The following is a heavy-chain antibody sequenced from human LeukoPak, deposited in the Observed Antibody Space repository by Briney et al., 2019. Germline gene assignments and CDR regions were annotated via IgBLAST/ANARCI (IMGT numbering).Heavy chain of an antibody. CDR1: GGSFSGYY. J-gene: IGHJ4*02. Sequence: PSETLSLTCAVYGGSFSGYYWSWIRQPPGKGLEWIGEINHSGSTNYNPSLKSRVTISVDTSKNQFSLKLSSATAADTAVYYCARRGLRNDYWGQGTLVTVSS. D-gene: IGHD3-10*01. V-gene: IGHV4-34*01. CDR2: INHSGST. CDR3: ARRGLRNDY.